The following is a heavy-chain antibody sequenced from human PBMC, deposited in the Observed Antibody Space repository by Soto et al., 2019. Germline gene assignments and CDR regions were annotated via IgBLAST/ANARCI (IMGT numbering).Heavy chain of an antibody. V-gene: IGHV1-3*01. J-gene: IGHJ6*03. CDR2: INAGNGNT. CDR1: GYTFTSYA. Sequence: QVQLVQSGAEVKKPGASVKVSCKASGYTFTSYAMHWVRQAPGQRLEWMGWINAGNGNTKYSQKFQGRVTITRDTSASTDYMELSSLRSEDTAVYYCARDPRGDCSSTSCYPGDYYMDVWGKGTTVTVSS. D-gene: IGHD2-2*01. CDR3: ARDPRGDCSSTSCYPGDYYMDV.